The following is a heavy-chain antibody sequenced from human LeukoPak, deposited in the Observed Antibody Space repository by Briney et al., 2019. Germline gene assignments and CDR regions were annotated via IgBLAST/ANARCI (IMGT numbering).Heavy chain of an antibody. J-gene: IGHJ3*02. CDR1: GFTFSGSA. CDR2: IRSKANSYAT. Sequence: GSLRLSSAASGFTFSGSAMHWARPASGKGLEWVGRIRSKANSYATSYAASVKGRFTISRDDSKNTAYLQMNSLKTEDTAVYYCIRQGPTYYYDSSGLRSAFDIWGQGTMVTVSS. CDR3: IRQGPTYYYDSSGLRSAFDI. D-gene: IGHD3-22*01. V-gene: IGHV3-73*01.